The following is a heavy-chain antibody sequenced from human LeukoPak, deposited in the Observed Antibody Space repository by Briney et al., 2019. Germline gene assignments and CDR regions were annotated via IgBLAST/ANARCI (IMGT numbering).Heavy chain of an antibody. D-gene: IGHD6-19*01. V-gene: IGHV3-48*04. CDR1: GFTFSSYS. J-gene: IGHJ3*02. CDR3: ARDSGTWQWLSNDAFDI. CDR2: ISSSSSTI. Sequence: QPGGSLRLSCAASGFTFSSYSMNWVRQAPGKGLEWVSYISSSSSTIYYADSVKGRFTISRDNAKNSLYLQMNSLRAEDTAVYYCARDSGTWQWLSNDAFDIWGQGTMVTVSS.